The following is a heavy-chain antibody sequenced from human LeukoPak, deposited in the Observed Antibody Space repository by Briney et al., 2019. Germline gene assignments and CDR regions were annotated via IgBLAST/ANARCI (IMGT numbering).Heavy chain of an antibody. J-gene: IGHJ5*02. CDR1: GYTFTSYG. Sequence: ASVKVSCKASGYTFTSYGISGVRQAPGQGLEWMGWISAYNGNTNYAQKLQGRVTMTTDTSTSTAYMELRSLRSDDTAVYYCARDPRRYCSGGSCPNYRSWFDPWGQGTLVTVSS. V-gene: IGHV1-18*01. CDR2: ISAYNGNT. CDR3: ARDPRRYCSGGSCPNYRSWFDP. D-gene: IGHD2-15*01.